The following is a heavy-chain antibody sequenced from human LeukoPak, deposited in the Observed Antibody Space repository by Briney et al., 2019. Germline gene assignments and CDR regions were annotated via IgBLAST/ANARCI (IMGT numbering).Heavy chain of an antibody. CDR2: INPNSGGT. Sequence: WASVKVSCKASGYTFTGYYMHWVRQAPGQGLEWMGWINPNSGGTNYAQKFQGWVTMTRDTSISTAYMELSRLRSNDTAVYYCASSRFGGFPYYWGQGTLVTVSS. CDR3: ASSRFGGFPYY. J-gene: IGHJ4*02. V-gene: IGHV1-2*04. CDR1: GYTFTGYY. D-gene: IGHD4-23*01.